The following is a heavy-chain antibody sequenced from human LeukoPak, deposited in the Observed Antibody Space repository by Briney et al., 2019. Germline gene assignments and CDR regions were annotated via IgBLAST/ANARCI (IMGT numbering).Heavy chain of an antibody. CDR3: AGVGDWNDLVY. CDR1: GGPISSYY. Sequence: PSETLSLTCTVSGGPISSYYWSWIRQPPGEGLEWIGYIYNTGSTNYNPSLKSRVTISLDTSKKQFSLKLSSVTAADTAVYYCAGVGDWNDLVYWGQGTLVTVSS. D-gene: IGHD1-1*01. V-gene: IGHV4-59*08. J-gene: IGHJ4*02. CDR2: IYNTGST.